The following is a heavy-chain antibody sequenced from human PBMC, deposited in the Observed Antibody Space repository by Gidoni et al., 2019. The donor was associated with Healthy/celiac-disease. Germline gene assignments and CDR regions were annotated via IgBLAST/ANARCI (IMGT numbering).Heavy chain of an antibody. CDR1: GFTFDDYA. V-gene: IGHV3-9*01. CDR3: AKDMGLAVAGPFDY. Sequence: EVQLVEYGGGLVQLGRSLRLSCAASGFTFDDYAIHWVSGISWNSGSIGYADAVKGRVTISRDNAKNSLYLQMNSLRAEDTAVYYCAKDMGLAVAGPFDYWGQGTLVTVSS. D-gene: IGHD6-19*01. J-gene: IGHJ4*02. CDR2: ISWNSGSI.